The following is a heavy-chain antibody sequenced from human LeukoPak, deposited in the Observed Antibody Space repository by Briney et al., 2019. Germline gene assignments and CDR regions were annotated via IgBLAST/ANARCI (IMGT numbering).Heavy chain of an antibody. CDR1: GGSFSSGSYY. V-gene: IGHV4-61*02. CDR2: IYTSGGT. Sequence: SETLSLTCTVSGGSFSSGSYYWSWIRQPAGKGLEWIGRIYTSGGTNYNPSLKSRVTISVDTSKNQFSLKLSSVTAADTAVYYCARASSSRAFDYWGQGTLVTVSS. D-gene: IGHD6-6*01. CDR3: ARASSSRAFDY. J-gene: IGHJ4*02.